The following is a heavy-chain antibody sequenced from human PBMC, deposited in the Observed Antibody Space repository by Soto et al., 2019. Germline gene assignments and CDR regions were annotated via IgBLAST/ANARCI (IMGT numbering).Heavy chain of an antibody. D-gene: IGHD3-22*01. Sequence: EVHLLESGGALEQPGGSLRLSCAASGFTFSSSAMNWVRQAPGKGLAWVSAISGRGDSILYAESVKGRFTISRDNSKNTLYLQMNSLRGEDTAVYYCAKRRSGYHDYWGHGTLVTVSS. V-gene: IGHV3-23*01. J-gene: IGHJ4*01. CDR1: GFTFSSSA. CDR3: AKRRSGYHDY. CDR2: ISGRGDSI.